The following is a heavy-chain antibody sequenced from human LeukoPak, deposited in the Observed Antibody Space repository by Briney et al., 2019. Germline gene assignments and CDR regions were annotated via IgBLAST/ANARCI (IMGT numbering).Heavy chain of an antibody. Sequence: ASVKVSCKASGYTFTGYYMHWVRQAPGQGLEWMGWINPNSGGTNYAQKFQGRVTMTRDTSISTAYMELSRLRSDDTAVYYCARGTYYYDSSGLSPFDYWGQGTLVTVSS. CDR1: GYTFTGYY. J-gene: IGHJ4*02. D-gene: IGHD3-22*01. V-gene: IGHV1-2*02. CDR2: INPNSGGT. CDR3: ARGTYYYDSSGLSPFDY.